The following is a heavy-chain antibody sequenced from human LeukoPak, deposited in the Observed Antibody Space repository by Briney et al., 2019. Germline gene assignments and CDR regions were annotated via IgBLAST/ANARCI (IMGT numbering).Heavy chain of an antibody. Sequence: PGRSLRLSCAASGVTLSSYGMHWVRQAPGKGLEWVAVISYDGSNKYYADSVKGGFTISRDNSKNTLYLQMNSLRAEDTAVYYCAKGGDFGSGYYSRDPWGQGTLVTVSS. V-gene: IGHV3-30*18. CDR1: GVTLSSYG. CDR2: ISYDGSNK. J-gene: IGHJ5*02. D-gene: IGHD3-3*01. CDR3: AKGGDFGSGYYSRDP.